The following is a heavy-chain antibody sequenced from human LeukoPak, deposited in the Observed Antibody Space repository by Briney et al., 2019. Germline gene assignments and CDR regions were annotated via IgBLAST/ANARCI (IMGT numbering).Heavy chain of an antibody. Sequence: PGGALRHICGETALNIYHSGWHWVGQALAREREGVAVVLSDGTNTYYSDAVQGRFTISRVDSEKTGYLQMKSLRPDDSGVYYGARDAQRGFDYSNSLQYWGQGTSFIVST. D-gene: IGHD4-11*01. V-gene: IGHV3-33*01. J-gene: IGHJ4*02. CDR3: ARDAQRGFDYSNSLQY. CDR2: VLSDGTNT. CDR1: ALNIYHSG.